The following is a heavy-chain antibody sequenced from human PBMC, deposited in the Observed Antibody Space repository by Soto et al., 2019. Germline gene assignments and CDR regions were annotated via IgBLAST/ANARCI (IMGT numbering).Heavy chain of an antibody. J-gene: IGHJ5*02. V-gene: IGHV3-48*01. D-gene: IGHD6-13*01. CDR3: ARIGRDSSSWYTGWFDP. CDR2: ISSSSSVI. Sequence: PGGSLRLSCATSGFILSDCAMNWVRQAPGKGLEWVSYISSSSSVIDYADSVKGRFTVSRDNSKNTLYLQMNSLRAEDTAVYYCARIGRDSSSWYTGWFDPWGQGTLVTVSS. CDR1: GFILSDCA.